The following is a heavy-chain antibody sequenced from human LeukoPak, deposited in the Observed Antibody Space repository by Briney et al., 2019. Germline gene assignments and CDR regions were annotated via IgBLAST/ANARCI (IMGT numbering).Heavy chain of an antibody. J-gene: IGHJ3*02. Sequence: GASVKVSCKASGYTFTGYYMHWVRQAPGQGLEWMGWINPNSGGTNYAQKFQGRVTMTRDTSISTAYMELSRLRSDDTAVYYCARDPPLYDSSGYAFDIWGQGTMVTVSS. D-gene: IGHD3-22*01. CDR3: ARDPPLYDSSGYAFDI. CDR2: INPNSGGT. CDR1: GYTFTGYY. V-gene: IGHV1-2*02.